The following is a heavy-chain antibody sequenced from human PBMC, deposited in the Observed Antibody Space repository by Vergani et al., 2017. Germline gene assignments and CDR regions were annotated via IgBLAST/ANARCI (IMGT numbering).Heavy chain of an antibody. CDR1: GFTFSDYY. D-gene: IGHD3-10*01. J-gene: IGHJ6*02. CDR2: ISSSSSYT. CDR3: AKDYFITMVRGVMDV. V-gene: IGHV3-11*06. Sequence: QVQLVESGGGLVKPGGSLRLSCAASGFTFSDYYMSWIRQAPGKGLEWVSYISSSSSYTNYADSVKGRFTISRDNAKNSLYLQMNSLRAEDTAVYYCAKDYFITMVRGVMDVWGQGTTVTVSS.